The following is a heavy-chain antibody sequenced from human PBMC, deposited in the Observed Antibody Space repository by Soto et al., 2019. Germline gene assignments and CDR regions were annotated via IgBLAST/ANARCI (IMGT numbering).Heavy chain of an antibody. CDR1: GFTFSNDA. D-gene: IGHD7-27*01. Sequence: EVQLLESGGGLVQPGGSLRLSCAASGFTFSNDAMSWVRQAPGKGLEWVSAISGSGDSIYYVDSVKGRFTISRDNSKNTLYLQMNSLRAEDTAVYYCANSLTGDILESPFGYWGQGTLVTVSS. J-gene: IGHJ4*02. CDR2: ISGSGDSI. CDR3: ANSLTGDILESPFGY. V-gene: IGHV3-23*01.